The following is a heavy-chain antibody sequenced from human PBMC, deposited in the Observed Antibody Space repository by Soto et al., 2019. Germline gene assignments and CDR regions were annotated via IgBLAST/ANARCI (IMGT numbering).Heavy chain of an antibody. CDR1: GFTFNNYA. V-gene: IGHV3-23*05. CDR3: AKRFAVAGFYFAS. CDR2: ITASSNSR. D-gene: IGHD6-19*01. Sequence: PGGSLRLSCVVSGFTFNNYAMGWVRQAPGKGLEWVSGITASSNSRYYADSVKDRFTVSRDNSRNTLFLQMDSLGVDDTGTYYCAKRFAVAGFYFASWGQGTVVTVYS. J-gene: IGHJ5*02.